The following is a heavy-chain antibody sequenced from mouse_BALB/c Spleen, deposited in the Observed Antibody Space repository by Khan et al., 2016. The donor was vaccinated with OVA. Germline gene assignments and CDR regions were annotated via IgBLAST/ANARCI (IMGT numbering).Heavy chain of an antibody. Sequence: EVQLQESGPGLVKPSQSLSLTCTVTGYSITSNYAWNWLRQFPGNKLEWMGYISYSGSTSYNPSLKSRISITRDTSKNQFFLQLNSVTTEDTATYYCARGNYDGYAMDYWGQGTSVTVSS. V-gene: IGHV3-2*02. CDR1: GYSITSNYA. D-gene: IGHD2-4*01. CDR3: ARGNYDGYAMDY. CDR2: ISYSGST. J-gene: IGHJ4*01.